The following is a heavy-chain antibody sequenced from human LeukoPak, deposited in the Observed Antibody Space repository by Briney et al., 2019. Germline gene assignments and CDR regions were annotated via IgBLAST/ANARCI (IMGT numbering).Heavy chain of an antibody. J-gene: IGHJ4*02. CDR1: GFTFSSYA. D-gene: IGHD1-26*01. V-gene: IGHV3-23*01. CDR2: ISGSGRGGRT. Sequence: GGPLRPSCGASGFTFSSYAMSWVGQAPGKGLDWVSGISGSGRGGRTYYADFVKGRFTISRDNSKNTLYLQMNSLRAEDTAVYYCAKAGSIRFDYWGQGTLVTVSS. CDR3: AKAGSIRFDY.